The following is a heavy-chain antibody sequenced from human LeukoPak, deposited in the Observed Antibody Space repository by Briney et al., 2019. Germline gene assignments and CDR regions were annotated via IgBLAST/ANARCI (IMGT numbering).Heavy chain of an antibody. CDR1: GGSFSGYY. J-gene: IGHJ5*02. Sequence: PSDTLSLTCAVHGGSFSGYYWSWIRQPPGKGLEWIGEINHSGNTNYNPSLKSRVTISVDTSKNQFSLKLTSVTAADTAVYYCAGRRFGELFSSWGQGTQVTVSS. CDR3: AGRRFGELFSS. V-gene: IGHV4-34*01. D-gene: IGHD3-10*01. CDR2: INHSGNT.